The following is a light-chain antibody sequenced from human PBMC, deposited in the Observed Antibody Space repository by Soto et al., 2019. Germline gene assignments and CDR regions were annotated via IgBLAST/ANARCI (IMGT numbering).Light chain of an antibody. CDR2: GAS. V-gene: IGKV3-20*01. Sequence: EIVLKQSRGTLYLSPGERATLSFMASQSVNGNYLTWYQQKPGQAPRILIYGASSRATGVPYRFSGSGSGTDFPLTISRLEPEDFAVYYCQQYGISFRYTFGQGTKLEIK. J-gene: IGKJ2*01. CDR1: QSVNGNY. CDR3: QQYGISFRYT.